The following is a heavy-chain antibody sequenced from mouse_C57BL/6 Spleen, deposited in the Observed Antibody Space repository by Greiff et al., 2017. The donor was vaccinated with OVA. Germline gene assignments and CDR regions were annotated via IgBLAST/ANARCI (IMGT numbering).Heavy chain of an antibody. Sequence: QVQLKQPGAELVKPGASVKMSCKASGYTFTSYWITWVKQRPGQGLEWIGDIYPGSGSTNYNEKFKSKATLTVDTSSSTAYMQLSSLTSEDSAVYYCARREGSGYHAMDYWGQGTSVTVSS. CDR2: IYPGSGST. CDR1: GYTFTSYW. D-gene: IGHD3-1*01. J-gene: IGHJ4*01. V-gene: IGHV1-55*01. CDR3: ARREGSGYHAMDY.